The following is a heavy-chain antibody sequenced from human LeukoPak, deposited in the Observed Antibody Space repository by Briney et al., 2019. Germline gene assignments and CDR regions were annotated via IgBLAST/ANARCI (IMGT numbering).Heavy chain of an antibody. CDR3: ATLGEDNSDTPFDY. D-gene: IGHD3-16*01. V-gene: IGHV1-2*06. CDR1: GYTFIDYY. Sequence: ASVKVSCKASGYTFIDYYIHWVRQAPGQGLEWMGRINPTTGDTDYAQKFQGKVSTTRDTSISTAYMDVSRLRSDDTAVYYCATLGEDNSDTPFDYWGQGTLVTVSS. J-gene: IGHJ4*02. CDR2: INPTTGDT.